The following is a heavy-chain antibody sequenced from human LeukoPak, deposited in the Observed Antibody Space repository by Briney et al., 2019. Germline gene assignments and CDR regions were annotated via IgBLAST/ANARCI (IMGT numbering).Heavy chain of an antibody. CDR1: GYTFTSYG. V-gene: IGHV1-18*01. CDR3: ATGGVRGVYPYYFDY. Sequence: ASVKISCKASGYTFTSYGISWVRQAPGQGLEWMGWISAYNGNTNYAQKLQGRVTMTTDTSTDTAYMELSSLGSEDTAVYYCATGGVRGVYPYYFDYWGQGTLVTVSS. CDR2: ISAYNGNT. D-gene: IGHD3-10*01. J-gene: IGHJ4*02.